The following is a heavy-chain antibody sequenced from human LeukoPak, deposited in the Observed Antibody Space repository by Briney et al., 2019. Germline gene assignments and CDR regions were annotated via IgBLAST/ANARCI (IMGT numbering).Heavy chain of an antibody. CDR2: ISSSSSYI. D-gene: IGHD6-19*01. J-gene: IGHJ4*02. CDR1: GFTLSSYS. V-gene: IGHV3-21*01. CDR3: ARGWVDRSGWYGEDY. Sequence: PGGSLRLSCAASGFTLSSYSMNWVRQVPGKGLEWVSSISSSSSYIYYADSVKGRFTISRDNAKNSLYLQMNSLRAEDTAVYYCARGWVDRSGWYGEDYWGQGTLVTVSS.